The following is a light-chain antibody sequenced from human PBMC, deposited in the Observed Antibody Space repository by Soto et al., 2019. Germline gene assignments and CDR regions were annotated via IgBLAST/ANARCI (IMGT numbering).Light chain of an antibody. CDR3: MSFTRSNTYV. CDR2: DVA. Sequence: QSVLTQPASVSGSPGQSITISCTGTSSDVGAYNFVSWYQHYPDKAPKVVIYDVANRPSGVSYRFSASKSGNTASLTISGLQAEDEADYYCMSFTRSNTYVFGTVTKV. J-gene: IGLJ1*01. CDR1: SSDVGAYNF. V-gene: IGLV2-14*03.